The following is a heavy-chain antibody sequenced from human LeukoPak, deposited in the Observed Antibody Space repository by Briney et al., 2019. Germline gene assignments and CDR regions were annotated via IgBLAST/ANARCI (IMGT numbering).Heavy chain of an antibody. V-gene: IGHV4-34*01. D-gene: IGHD4-23*01. CDR3: ARGRIYGGNSFHY. J-gene: IGHJ4*02. CDR1: GGSFSGYY. Sequence: KPSETLSLTCAVYGGSFSGYYWSWIRQPPGKGLEWIGEINHSGSTNYNPSLKSRVTISVDTSKNQFSLKLSFVTAADTAVYYCARGRIYGGNSFHYWGQGTLVTVSS. CDR2: INHSGST.